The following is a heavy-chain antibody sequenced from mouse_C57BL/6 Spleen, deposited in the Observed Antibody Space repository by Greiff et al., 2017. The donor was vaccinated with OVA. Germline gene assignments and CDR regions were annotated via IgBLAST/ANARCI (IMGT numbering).Heavy chain of an antibody. D-gene: IGHD2-3*01. Sequence: PEQGLEWIGRIDPEDGDTEYAPKFQGKATMTADTSSNTAYLQLSSLTSEDTAVYYCTHGYFYAMDYWGQGTSVTVSS. CDR2: IDPEDGDT. V-gene: IGHV14-1*01. CDR3: THGYFYAMDY. J-gene: IGHJ4*01.